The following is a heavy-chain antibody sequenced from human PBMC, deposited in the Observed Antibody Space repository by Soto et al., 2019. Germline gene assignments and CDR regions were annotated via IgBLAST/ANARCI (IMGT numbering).Heavy chain of an antibody. CDR2: IIPIFGTA. CDR1: GYTFTSYG. J-gene: IGHJ4*02. CDR3: ASSRLSLMGIDY. Sequence: SVKVSCKASGYTFTSYGISWVRQAPGQGLEWMGGIIPIFGTANYAQKFQGRVTITADESTSTAYMELSSLRSEDTAVYYCASSRLSLMGIDYWGQGTLVTVSS. D-gene: IGHD3-22*01. V-gene: IGHV1-69*13.